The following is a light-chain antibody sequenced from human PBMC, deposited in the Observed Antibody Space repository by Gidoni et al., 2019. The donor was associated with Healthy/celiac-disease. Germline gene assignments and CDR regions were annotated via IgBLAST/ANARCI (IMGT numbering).Light chain of an antibody. CDR2: GAS. V-gene: IGKV3-20*01. CDR3: QQYGSSPRT. CDR1: QSGSSSY. J-gene: IGKJ1*01. Sequence: TVLTQSPGTLSLSPGERATLSCRASQSGSSSYLAWYQQKPGQAPRLLIYGASSRATRIPDRFSGSGSGTDFTLTISRLEPEDFAVYYCQQYGSSPRTFGQGTKVEIK.